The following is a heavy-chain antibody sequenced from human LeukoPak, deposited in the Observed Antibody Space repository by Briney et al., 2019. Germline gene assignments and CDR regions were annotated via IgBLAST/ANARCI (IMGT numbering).Heavy chain of an antibody. CDR3: ARGWAQSAAGNWFDP. Sequence: SVKVSCKASGGTFSSYAIRWVRQAPGQGLEWMGGIIPIFGTANYAQKFQGRVTITADKSTSTAYMELSSLRSDDTAVYYCARGWAQSAAGNWFDPWGQGTLVTVSS. J-gene: IGHJ5*02. CDR2: IIPIFGTA. V-gene: IGHV1-69*06. CDR1: GGTFSSYA. D-gene: IGHD6-13*01.